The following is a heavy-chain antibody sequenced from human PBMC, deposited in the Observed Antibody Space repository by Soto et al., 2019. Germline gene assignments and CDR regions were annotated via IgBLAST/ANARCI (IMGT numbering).Heavy chain of an antibody. CDR1: GFTFSNNW. J-gene: IGHJ5*02. Sequence: GGSLRLSCAASGFTFSNNWMTWVRQAPGKGLEWVANIKQDGSEKYYVDSVKGRFTISRDNAKNSLYLQMNNLRVEDTAVYYCAREVSVAGDQWGQGTLVTVSS. D-gene: IGHD6-19*01. CDR2: IKQDGSEK. V-gene: IGHV3-7*01. CDR3: AREVSVAGDQ.